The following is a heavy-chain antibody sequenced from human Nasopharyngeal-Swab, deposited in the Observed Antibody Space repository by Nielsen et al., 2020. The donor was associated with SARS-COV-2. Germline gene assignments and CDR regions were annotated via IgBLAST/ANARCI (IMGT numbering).Heavy chain of an antibody. J-gene: IGHJ4*02. CDR3: ARDVRHGGSNADVGRDY. CDR2: IFAGGST. V-gene: IGHV3-53*01. Sequence: VRQAPGKGLEWVSLIFAGGSTYYADSVKGRFTISRDSSKNTVYLQMNSLRAEDTAVYYCARDVRHGGSNADVGRDYWGQGTLVTVSS. D-gene: IGHD5-24*01.